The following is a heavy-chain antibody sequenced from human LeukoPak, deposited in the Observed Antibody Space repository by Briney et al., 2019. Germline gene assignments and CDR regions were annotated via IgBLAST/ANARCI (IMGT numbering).Heavy chain of an antibody. J-gene: IGHJ6*03. CDR1: GFTFSSYA. CDR2: ISGSGGSI. Sequence: PGGSLRLSCAASGFTFSSYAMSWVRQAPGKGLEWVSAISGSGGSIYYADSVKGRFTISRDNSKNTLYLQMNSLNAEDTAVYYCARESALGPAQRNYYDSSGYWTLYYYYMDVWGKGTTVTVSS. V-gene: IGHV3-23*01. D-gene: IGHD3-22*01. CDR3: ARESALGPAQRNYYDSSGYWTLYYYYMDV.